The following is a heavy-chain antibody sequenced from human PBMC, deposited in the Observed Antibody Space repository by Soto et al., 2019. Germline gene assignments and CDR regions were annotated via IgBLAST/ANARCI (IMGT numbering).Heavy chain of an antibody. Sequence: GASVKVSCKAYGYDFTNYGISWVRQAPGQGLEWMGWISAYNGNTNYAQKLQGRVTMTTDTSTSTAYMDPVDTATYYCAHEADTAPRYFDYWGQGILVTVSS. CDR2: ISAYNGNT. CDR1: GYDFTNYG. D-gene: IGHD3-10*01. V-gene: IGHV1-18*01. CDR3: TAPRYFDY. J-gene: IGHJ4*02.